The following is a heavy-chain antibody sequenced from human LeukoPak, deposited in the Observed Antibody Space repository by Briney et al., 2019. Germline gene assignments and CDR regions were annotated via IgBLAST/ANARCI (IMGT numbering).Heavy chain of an antibody. Sequence: GGSLRLSCSTSGFTFSNFVMQWVRQTPGKGLEYVSVISTDGSQYYPDSVKGRFTIFRDNSKNTLYLQMNSLRPEDTAIYYCAKNDGNIWQPHSWGQGTLVTVSS. J-gene: IGHJ4*02. CDR3: AKNDGNIWQPHS. V-gene: IGHV3-64D*06. CDR1: GFTFSNFV. CDR2: ISTDGSQ.